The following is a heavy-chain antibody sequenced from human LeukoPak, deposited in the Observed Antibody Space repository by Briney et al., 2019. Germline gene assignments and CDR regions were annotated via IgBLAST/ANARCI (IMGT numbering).Heavy chain of an antibody. CDR2: IIPIFGTA. V-gene: IGHV1-69*05. J-gene: IGHJ6*03. Sequence: SVKVSCKASGGTFSSYAISWVRQAPGQGLEWMGGIIPIFGTANYAQKFQGRVTITTDESTSTAYMELSSLRSEDTAVYYCARGMSDPRYYYYYYYMDVWGKGTTVTVSS. CDR3: ARGMSDPRYYYYYYYMDV. CDR1: GGTFSSYA.